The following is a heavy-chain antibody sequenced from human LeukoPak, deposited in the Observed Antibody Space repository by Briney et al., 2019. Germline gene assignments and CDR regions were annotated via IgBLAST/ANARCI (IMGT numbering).Heavy chain of an antibody. D-gene: IGHD3-10*01. CDR2: INGSGVIT. Sequence: PGGSLRLSCAPSGFTFSNYAMNWVRQAPGKGLEWVSGINGSGVITYYSDSVKGRFTISRDNSNNTLYLQMNSLRAEDTAVYYCAKSPRGYNYYMDVWGKGTTVTVSS. CDR1: GFTFSNYA. CDR3: AKSPRGYNYYMDV. V-gene: IGHV3-23*01. J-gene: IGHJ6*03.